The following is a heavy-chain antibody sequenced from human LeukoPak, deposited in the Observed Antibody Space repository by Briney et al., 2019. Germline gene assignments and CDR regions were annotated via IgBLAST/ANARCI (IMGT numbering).Heavy chain of an antibody. Sequence: GGSLRLSCATSGFTFSYDWMHWVRQAPGEGLVWVSRIKGDAISTAYADSVKGRFIISRDNAKNTLYLHMNSLRADDTAVYYCARDLGQCSGGGCHPVAFDFWGRGTMVTVSS. CDR3: ARDLGQCSGGGCHPVAFDF. D-gene: IGHD2-15*01. CDR2: IKGDAIST. CDR1: GFTFSYDW. J-gene: IGHJ3*01. V-gene: IGHV3-74*03.